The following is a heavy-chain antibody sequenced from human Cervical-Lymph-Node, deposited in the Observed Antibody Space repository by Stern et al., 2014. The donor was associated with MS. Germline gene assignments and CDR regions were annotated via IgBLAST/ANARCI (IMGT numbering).Heavy chain of an antibody. V-gene: IGHV1-69*01. J-gene: IGHJ6*02. CDR1: GGTLSDYG. CDR2: IIPMFGTA. Sequence: QVQLVESGAEVKKPGSSVKVSCKASGGTLSDYGISWVRQTPGQGLAWMGGIIPMFGTANYAQKFQGRVTITADDSTNTAYMDLSSLTSEDTAVYYCARDGDSSMLGLDVWGQGTTVTVSS. D-gene: IGHD4-17*01. CDR3: ARDGDSSMLGLDV.